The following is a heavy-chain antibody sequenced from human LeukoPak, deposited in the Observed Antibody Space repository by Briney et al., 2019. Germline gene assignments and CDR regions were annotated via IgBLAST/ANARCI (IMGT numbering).Heavy chain of an antibody. CDR1: GYTFTSYG. D-gene: IGHD2-2*01. V-gene: IGHV1-18*01. J-gene: IGHJ6*03. CDR3: ARITYCSSTSCRNYYYYYMDV. CDR2: ISAYNGNT. Sequence: ASVKVSCKASGYTFTSYGISWVRQAPGQGLEWMGWISAYNGNTNYAQKLQGRVTMTTDTSTSTAYMELRSLRSDDTAVYYCARITYCSSTSCRNYYYYYMDVWGKGTTVTVSS.